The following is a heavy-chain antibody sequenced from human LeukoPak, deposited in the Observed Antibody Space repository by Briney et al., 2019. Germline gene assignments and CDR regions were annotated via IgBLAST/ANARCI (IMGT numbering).Heavy chain of an antibody. CDR1: GFTFSSYW. V-gene: IGHV3-7*01. CDR2: IKQDGSEK. Sequence: PGGSLRLSCAASGFTFSSYWMSWVRQAPGKGLEWVANIKQDGSEKYYVDSVKGRFTISRDNAKNSLYLQMNSLRAEDTAVYYCARDLGVVIAHYYYYYVDVWGKGTTVTVSS. CDR3: ARDLGVVIAHYYYYYVDV. J-gene: IGHJ6*03. D-gene: IGHD3-22*01.